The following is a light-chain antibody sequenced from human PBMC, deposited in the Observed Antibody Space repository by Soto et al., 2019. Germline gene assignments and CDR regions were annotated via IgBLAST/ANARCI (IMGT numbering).Light chain of an antibody. CDR2: EVS. CDR1: SSDVGAYNY. Sequence: QSALTQPASVSGSPGQSVAISCTGTSSDVGAYNYVSWYQQHPGKAPKLLLSEVSNRPSGVSDRFSGSKSGNTASLTISGLQAEDEADYYCSSLTTSFTYVLGTGTKVTV. J-gene: IGLJ1*01. CDR3: SSLTTSFTYV. V-gene: IGLV2-14*01.